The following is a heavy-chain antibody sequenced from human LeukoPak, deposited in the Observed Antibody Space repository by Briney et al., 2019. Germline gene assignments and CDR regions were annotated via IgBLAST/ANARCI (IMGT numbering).Heavy chain of an antibody. Sequence: PSETLSLTCTVSGGSISSSSYYWGWIRQPPGKGLEWIGSIYYSGSTYYNPSLKSRVTISVDTSKNQFSLKLSSVTAADTAVYYCAREVQWELLVYYFDYWGQGTLVTVSS. V-gene: IGHV4-39*01. CDR3: AREVQWELLVYYFDY. D-gene: IGHD1-26*01. J-gene: IGHJ4*02. CDR1: GGSISSSSYY. CDR2: IYYSGST.